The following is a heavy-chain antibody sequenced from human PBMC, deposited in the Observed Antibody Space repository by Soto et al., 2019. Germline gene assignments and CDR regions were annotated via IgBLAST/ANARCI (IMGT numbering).Heavy chain of an antibody. CDR2: IYYSGST. CDR3: ARGITIFGVVPEYYYMDV. CDR1: GGSISSGGYS. Sequence: SETLSLTCAVSGGSISSGGYSWSWIRQPPGKGLEWIGYIYYSGSTNYNPSLQSRVTISVDTPKNQFSLRLSSVTAADTAVYYCARGITIFGVVPEYYYMDVWGKGTTVTVSS. D-gene: IGHD3-3*01. V-gene: IGHV4-61*08. J-gene: IGHJ6*03.